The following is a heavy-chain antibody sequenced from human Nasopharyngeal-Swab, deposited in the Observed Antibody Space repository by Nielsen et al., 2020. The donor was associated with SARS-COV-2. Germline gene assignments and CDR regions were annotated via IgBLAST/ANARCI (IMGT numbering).Heavy chain of an antibody. CDR3: ARDRLEWLLSYYYYGMDV. CDR2: ISSISSYT. D-gene: IGHD3-3*01. CDR1: GFTFSDYY. V-gene: IGHV3-11*05. Sequence: GESLKISCAASGFTFSDYYMSWIRQAPGKGLEWVSYISSISSYTNYADSVKGRFTISRDNAKNSLYPQMNSLRAEDTAVYYCARDRLEWLLSYYYYGMDVWGQGTTVTVSS. J-gene: IGHJ6*02.